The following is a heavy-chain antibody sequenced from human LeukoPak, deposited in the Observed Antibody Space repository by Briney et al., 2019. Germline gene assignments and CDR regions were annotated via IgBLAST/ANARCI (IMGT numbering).Heavy chain of an antibody. J-gene: IGHJ5*02. V-gene: IGHV1-2*02. CDR2: IIPNSGGT. Sequence: ASVKVSCKASGYTFTGYYVHWVRQAPGQGLEWMGWIIPNSGGTNYAQNFQGRVTMTRDTSISTAYMELSDLTSDDTAVYYCARSVVVPTAVTNWLDPWGPGTLVTVSS. CDR1: GYTFTGYY. D-gene: IGHD6-13*01. CDR3: ARSVVVPTAVTNWLDP.